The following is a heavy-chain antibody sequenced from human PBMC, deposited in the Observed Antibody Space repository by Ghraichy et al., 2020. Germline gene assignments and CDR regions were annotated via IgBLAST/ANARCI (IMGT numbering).Heavy chain of an antibody. CDR3: ARRRGSYYSAEFVY. Sequence: SQTLSLTCTVSGGSISSSSYYWGWIRQPPGKGLEWIGSIYYSGSTYYNPSLKSRVTISVDTSKNQFSLKLSSVTAADTAVYYCARRRGSYYSAEFVYWGQGTLVTVSS. V-gene: IGHV4-39*01. CDR2: IYYSGST. CDR1: GGSISSSSYY. D-gene: IGHD1-26*01. J-gene: IGHJ4*02.